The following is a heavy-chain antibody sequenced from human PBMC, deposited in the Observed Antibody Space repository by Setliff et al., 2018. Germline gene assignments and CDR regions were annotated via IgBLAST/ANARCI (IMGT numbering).Heavy chain of an antibody. CDR1: GGSITSGRYY. J-gene: IGHJ5*02. D-gene: IGHD3-9*01. V-gene: IGHV4-39*01. CDR2: IHYSENT. CDR3: ARHPTGFPNWFDV. Sequence: PSETLSLTCTVSGGSITSGRYYWGWIRQPPGQGLEWIASIHYSENTYYNPSLKTRVTISVGTSKNQFSLKLASVTAADTAVYYCARHPTGFPNWFDVWGQGTLVTVSS.